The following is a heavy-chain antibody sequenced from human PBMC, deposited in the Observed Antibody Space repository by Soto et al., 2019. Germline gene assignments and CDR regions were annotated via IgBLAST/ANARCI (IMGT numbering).Heavy chain of an antibody. D-gene: IGHD2-2*01. V-gene: IGHV3-30*18. CDR1: GSTFSSYG. CDR3: AKDPLYCSSTSCQHYYYYYGMDV. CDR2: ISYDGSNK. Sequence: GGSLRLSCAASGSTFSSYGMHWVRQAPGKGLEWVAVISYDGSNKYYADSVKGRFTISRDNSKNTLYLQMNSLRAEDTAVYYCAKDPLYCSSTSCQHYYYYYGMDVWGQGTAVTVSS. J-gene: IGHJ6*02.